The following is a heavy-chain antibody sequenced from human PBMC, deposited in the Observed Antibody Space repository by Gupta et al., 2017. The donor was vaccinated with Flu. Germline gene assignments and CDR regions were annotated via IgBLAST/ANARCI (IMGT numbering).Heavy chain of an antibody. V-gene: IGHV3-21*02. CDR2: IGSSAGYI. CDR1: GFTFSNSF. Sequence: EVLLVESGGGLVKPGGSLRLPCGASGFTFSNSFMIWVRQAPGKGLEWVSSIGSSAGYINYADSVKGRFTISRDNAENSLYLQMNILRAEDTAVYFCARMGVYDSVDMWGQGTMVTVSS. CDR3: ARMGVYDSVDM. J-gene: IGHJ3*02. D-gene: IGHD3-10*01.